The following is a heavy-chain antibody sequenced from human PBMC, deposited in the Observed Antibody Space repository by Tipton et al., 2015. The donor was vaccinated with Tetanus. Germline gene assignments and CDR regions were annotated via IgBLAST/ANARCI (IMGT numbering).Heavy chain of an antibody. D-gene: IGHD5/OR15-5a*01. V-gene: IGHV3-74*01. J-gene: IGHJ6*02. CDR3: ARDAGHVFYYYGMDA. CDR2: ISSNGRTT. Sequence: SLRLSCAASGFSIANFWIHWVRQTPGKGLEWVARISSNGRTTNYADSVKGRFTVSKDSAKNTADLQMNSLSGEDTGVYYCARDAGHVFYYYGMDAWGQGTTVTVSS. CDR1: GFSIANFW.